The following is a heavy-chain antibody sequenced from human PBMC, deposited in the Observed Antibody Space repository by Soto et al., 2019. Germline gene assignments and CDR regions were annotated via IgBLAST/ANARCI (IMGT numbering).Heavy chain of an antibody. J-gene: IGHJ6*02. V-gene: IGHV4-59*13. CDR1: GDSMSPFY. D-gene: IGHD3-3*01. CDR2: IYYSGNT. Sequence: PSETLSLTCTVSGDSMSPFYWNWIRQSPGKGLEWIGYIYYSGNTNYNPSLKSRVAISVDTPKNQFSLKLSSVTAADTAVYYCARGVYDYWSGYYAGSGLDVWGQGTTVTVS. CDR3: ARGVYDYWSGYYAGSGLDV.